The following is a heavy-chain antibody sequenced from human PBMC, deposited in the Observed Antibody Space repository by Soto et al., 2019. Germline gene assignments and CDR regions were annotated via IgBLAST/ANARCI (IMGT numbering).Heavy chain of an antibody. CDR2: ISGSGGST. D-gene: IGHD3-9*01. CDR3: AKVGMEYDILTGSGYYFDY. CDR1: GFTFSSYA. V-gene: IGHV3-23*01. J-gene: IGHJ4*02. Sequence: SGGSLRLSCAASGFTFSSYAMSWVRQAPGKGLEWVSAISGSGGSTYYADSVKGRFTISRDNSKNTLYLQMNSLRAEDTAVYYCAKVGMEYDILTGSGYYFDYWGQGTMVTVSS.